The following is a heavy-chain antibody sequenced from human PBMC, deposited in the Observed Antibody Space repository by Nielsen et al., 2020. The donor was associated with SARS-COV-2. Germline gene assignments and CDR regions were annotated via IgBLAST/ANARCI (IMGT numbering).Heavy chain of an antibody. Sequence: GESLKISCAASGFTFSSYAMSWVRQAPGKGLEWVSYISTGSNIIYYADSVKGRFTISRDNAKKSLSLQMNSLRAEDKAVYYCARVITDGNYYYYYGMDVWGQGTTVTVSS. J-gene: IGHJ6*02. V-gene: IGHV3-48*01. CDR3: ARVITDGNYYYYYGMDV. D-gene: IGHD3-10*01. CDR2: ISTGSNII. CDR1: GFTFSSYA.